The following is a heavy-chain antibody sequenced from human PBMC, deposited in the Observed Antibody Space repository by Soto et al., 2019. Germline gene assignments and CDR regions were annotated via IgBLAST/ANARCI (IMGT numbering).Heavy chain of an antibody. CDR3: ARDPNTYYDFWSGPPAYGMDV. Sequence: GGSLRLSCAASGFTFSSYSMNWVRQAPGKGLEWVSSISSSSSYIYYADSVKGRFTISRDNAKNSLYLQMNSLRAEDKAVYYCARDPNTYYDFWSGPPAYGMDVWGQGTTVTVSS. D-gene: IGHD3-3*01. CDR2: ISSSSSYI. CDR1: GFTFSSYS. V-gene: IGHV3-21*01. J-gene: IGHJ6*02.